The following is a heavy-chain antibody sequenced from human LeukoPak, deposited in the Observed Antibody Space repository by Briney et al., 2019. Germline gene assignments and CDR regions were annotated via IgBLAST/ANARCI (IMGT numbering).Heavy chain of an antibody. J-gene: IGHJ4*02. CDR1: GGSISSSY. D-gene: IGHD2-15*01. V-gene: IGHV4-59*01. CDR2: IYYTGST. CDR3: ARTSNRSWYCSGGSCYYFDY. Sequence: SETLSLTCTVSGGSISSSYWSWIRQPPGKGLEWIGYIYYTGSTTYNPSLKSRVTISVDTSKNQFSLKLRSVTAADTAVYYCARTSNRSWYCSGGSCYYFDYWGQGTLVTVSS.